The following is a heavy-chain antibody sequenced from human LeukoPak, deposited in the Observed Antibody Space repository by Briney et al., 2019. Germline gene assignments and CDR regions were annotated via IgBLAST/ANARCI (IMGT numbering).Heavy chain of an antibody. Sequence: PGGSLRLSCAASGFTFSSYAMSWVRQAPGKGLEWVSAISGSGGSTYYADSVKGRFTISRDNSKNTLYLQMNSLRAEDTAVYYCAKDTGYCSSTSCDLDWWGQGTLVTVSS. J-gene: IGHJ4*02. CDR2: ISGSGGST. CDR3: AKDTGYCSSTSCDLDW. D-gene: IGHD2-2*01. V-gene: IGHV3-23*01. CDR1: GFTFSSYA.